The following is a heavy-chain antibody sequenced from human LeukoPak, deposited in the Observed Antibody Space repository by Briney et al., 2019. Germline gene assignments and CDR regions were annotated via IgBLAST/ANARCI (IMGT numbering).Heavy chain of an antibody. CDR2: IIPIFGTA. V-gene: IGHV1-69*01. J-gene: IGHJ4*02. D-gene: IGHD3/OR15-3a*01. Sequence: SVKVSCKASGGTFSSYAISWVRQAPGQGLEWMGGIIPIFGTANYAQKFQGRVTITADESTSTAYMELSSLRSEDTAVYYCASPSNLDYYLDYWGQGTLVTVSS. CDR1: GGTFSSYA. CDR3: ASPSNLDYYLDY.